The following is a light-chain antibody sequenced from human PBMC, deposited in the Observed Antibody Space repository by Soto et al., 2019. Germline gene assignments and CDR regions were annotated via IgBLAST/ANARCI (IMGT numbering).Light chain of an antibody. CDR1: SSDVGTYNL. CDR2: ATS. CDR3: ATWDDSLNGLYV. J-gene: IGLJ1*01. Sequence: QSALTQPAAVSGSPGQSITISCTGTSSDVGTYNLVSWYQQYPGKAPKLMIYATSKRPSGVSNRFSGSKSGDTAALTISGLQSEDEADYYCATWDDSLNGLYVFGPGTKLTV. V-gene: IGLV2-14*02.